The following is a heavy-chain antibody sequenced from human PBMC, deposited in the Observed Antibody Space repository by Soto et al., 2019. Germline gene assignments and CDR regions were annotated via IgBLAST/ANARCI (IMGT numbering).Heavy chain of an antibody. Sequence: GGSLRLSCAASGFSFSNYAMHWVRQSPGKGLEWVAVIWYDGSNKYYADSVKGRFTISKDNSQTTVYLQMNSLRAEDSAVYYCTRDPYGGSRYYFDSWGQGTLVTVSS. V-gene: IGHV3-33*01. CDR3: TRDPYGGSRYYFDS. J-gene: IGHJ4*02. D-gene: IGHD1-26*01. CDR2: IWYDGSNK. CDR1: GFSFSNYA.